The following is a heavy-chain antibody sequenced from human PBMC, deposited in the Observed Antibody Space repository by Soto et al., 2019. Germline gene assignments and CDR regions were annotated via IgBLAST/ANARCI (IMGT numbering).Heavy chain of an antibody. CDR1: GGTFSSYT. J-gene: IGHJ6*02. CDR3: ARGIVGAINYGIDV. V-gene: IGHV1-69*02. Sequence: QVQLVQSGAAVKKPGSSVKVSCKASGGTFSSYTISWVRQAPGQGLEWMGRIIPILGIANYAQKFQGRVTITADKSTSTAYMELSSLRSEDTAVYYCARGIVGAINYGIDVWGQGTTVTVSS. D-gene: IGHD1-26*01. CDR2: IIPILGIA.